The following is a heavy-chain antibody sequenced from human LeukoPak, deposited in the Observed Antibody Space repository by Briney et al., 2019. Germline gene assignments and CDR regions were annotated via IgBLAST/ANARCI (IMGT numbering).Heavy chain of an antibody. Sequence: GGSLRLSCAASGFTLSTYEMTWVRQAPGKGLEWVSFITSSGGLTFYADSVKGRFTISRDTAKNSLYLQMNNLRGEDTALYYCARDASSFTRAFDIWGQGTMVTVPS. J-gene: IGHJ3*02. V-gene: IGHV3-48*03. D-gene: IGHD2-15*01. CDR3: ARDASSFTRAFDI. CDR1: GFTLSTYE. CDR2: ITSSGGLT.